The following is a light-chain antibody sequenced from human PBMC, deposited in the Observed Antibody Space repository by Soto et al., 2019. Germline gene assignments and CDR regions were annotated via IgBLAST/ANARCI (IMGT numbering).Light chain of an antibody. CDR3: QQYYSYPLS. J-gene: IGKJ4*01. V-gene: IGKV1-8*01. Sequence: AIRITQSPSSLSASTGDRVTITSRASQGISSYLAWYQQNPGKAPKLLIYAASTLQSGVPSRFSGSGSGTDFTLTISCLQSEDLATYYCQQYYSYPLSFGGGTKVEIK. CDR2: AAS. CDR1: QGISSY.